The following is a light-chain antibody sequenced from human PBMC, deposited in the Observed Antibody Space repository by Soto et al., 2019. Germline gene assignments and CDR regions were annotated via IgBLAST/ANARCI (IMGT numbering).Light chain of an antibody. J-gene: IGLJ3*02. CDR2: EVN. Sequence: QSVLTQPPSASGSPGQSVTISCTGTSSDVGVYNYVSWYQQHPGKAPKVMIYEVNKRPSGVPDRFSGSKSGNTASLTVSGLQAEDEADYFCKSYTGINNWVFGGGTKLTVL. V-gene: IGLV2-8*01. CDR3: KSYTGINNWV. CDR1: SSDVGVYNY.